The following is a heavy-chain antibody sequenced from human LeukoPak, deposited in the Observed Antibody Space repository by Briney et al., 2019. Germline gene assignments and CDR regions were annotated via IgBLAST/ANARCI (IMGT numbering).Heavy chain of an antibody. Sequence: SETLSLTYTVSGGSISSYHWSWIRQPAGKGLEWIGRIYTSGSTNYNPSLKSRVTMSVDTSKNQFSLKLSSVTAADSAVYYCARDYYGSGSYRPFDYWGQGTLVTVSS. CDR1: GGSISSYH. CDR3: ARDYYGSGSYRPFDY. J-gene: IGHJ4*02. CDR2: IYTSGST. D-gene: IGHD3-10*01. V-gene: IGHV4-4*07.